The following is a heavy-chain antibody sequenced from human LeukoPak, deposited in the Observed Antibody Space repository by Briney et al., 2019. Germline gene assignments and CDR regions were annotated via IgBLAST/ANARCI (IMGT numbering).Heavy chain of an antibody. J-gene: IGHJ6*02. CDR1: GYTFRVYY. V-gene: IGHV1-18*04. CDR2: ISAYNGNT. Sequence: GASVKISCKTSGYTFRVYYMHWVRQAPGQGLEWMGWISAYNGNTNYAQKLQGRVTMTTDTSTSTAYMELRSLRSDDTAVYYCASGEVVTSRVAFYYYYGMDVWGQGTTVTVSS. CDR3: ASGEVVTSRVAFYYYYGMDV. D-gene: IGHD4-23*01.